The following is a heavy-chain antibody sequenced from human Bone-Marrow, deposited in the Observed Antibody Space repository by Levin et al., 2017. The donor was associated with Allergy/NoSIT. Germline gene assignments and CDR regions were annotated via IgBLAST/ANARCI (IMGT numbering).Heavy chain of an antibody. V-gene: IGHV4-59*01. Sequence: PSETLSLTCTVSGGSISSYYWSWIRQPPGKGLEWIGYIYYSGSTNYNPSLKSRVTISVDTSKNQFSLKLSSVTAADTAVYYCARGDGSSWYFSGAYYYMDGWGKGTTVTVSS. D-gene: IGHD6-13*01. CDR1: GGSISSYY. J-gene: IGHJ6*03. CDR2: IYYSGST. CDR3: ARGDGSSWYFSGAYYYMDG.